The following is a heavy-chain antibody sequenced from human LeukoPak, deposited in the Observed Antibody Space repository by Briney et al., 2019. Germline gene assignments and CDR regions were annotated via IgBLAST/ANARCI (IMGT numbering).Heavy chain of an antibody. CDR2: IIPILGIA. V-gene: IGHV1-69*04. J-gene: IGHJ3*02. Sequence: ASVKVSCKASGGTFSSYAISWVRQAPGQGLEWMGRIIPILGIANYAQKFQGRVTITADKSTSTAYMELSSLRAEDTAVYYCAKPVEYYDFWSGPDAFDIWGQGTMVTVSS. D-gene: IGHD3-3*01. CDR3: AKPVEYYDFWSGPDAFDI. CDR1: GGTFSSYA.